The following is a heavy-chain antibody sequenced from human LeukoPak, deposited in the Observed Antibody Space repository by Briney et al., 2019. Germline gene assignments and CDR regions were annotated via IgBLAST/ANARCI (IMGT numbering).Heavy chain of an antibody. CDR2: IRSKAYGGTT. J-gene: IGHJ5*02. CDR3: TRDLPPGSYESGSRFDP. Sequence: QSGGSLRLSCTASGFTFGDYAMSWVRQAPGKGLEWVGFIRSKAYGGTTEYAASVKGRFTISRDDSKSIAYLQMNSLKTEDTAVYYCTRDLPPGSYESGSRFDPWGQGTLVTVSS. V-gene: IGHV3-49*04. D-gene: IGHD1-26*01. CDR1: GFTFGDYA.